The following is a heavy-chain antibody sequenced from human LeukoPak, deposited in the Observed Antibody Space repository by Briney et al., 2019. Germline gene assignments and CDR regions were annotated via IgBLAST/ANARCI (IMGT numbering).Heavy chain of an antibody. CDR2: IYTSGST. CDR3: ARTESIAAAGTYYFDY. J-gene: IGHJ4*02. D-gene: IGHD6-13*01. V-gene: IGHV4-61*02. Sequence: PSETLSLTCTVSGGSISSGSYYWSWIRQPAGKGLEWIGRIYTSGSTNYNPSLKSRVTISVDTSKNQFSLKLSSVTAADTAVYYCARTESIAAAGTYYFDYWGQGTLVTVSS. CDR1: GGSISSGSYY.